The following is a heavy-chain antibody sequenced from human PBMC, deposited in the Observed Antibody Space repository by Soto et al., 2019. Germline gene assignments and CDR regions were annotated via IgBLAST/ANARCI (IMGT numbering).Heavy chain of an antibody. D-gene: IGHD4-17*01. Sequence: HPGGSLRLSCAASGFTFSDHYMDWVRQAPGKGLEWVGRTRNKANSYTTEYAASVKGRFTISRDDSKNSLYLQMNSLKTEDTAVYYCASKYGDYGPDDYYYYMDVWGKGTTVTVSS. CDR3: ASKYGDYGPDDYYYYMDV. J-gene: IGHJ6*03. CDR1: GFTFSDHY. CDR2: TRNKANSYTT. V-gene: IGHV3-72*01.